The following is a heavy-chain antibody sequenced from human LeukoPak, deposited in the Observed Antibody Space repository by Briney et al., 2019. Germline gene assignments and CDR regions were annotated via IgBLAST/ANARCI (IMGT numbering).Heavy chain of an antibody. J-gene: IGHJ4*02. V-gene: IGHV3-30-3*01. CDR1: GFTFRNYV. CDR3: AREGYYGSGSPPSLYFDY. CDR2: TSSDLNVK. Sequence: GGSLRLSCAASGFTFRNYVIHWVRQAPGKGLEWVAVTSSDLNVKLYADSVKGRFTISRDNSRSTLYLQMNGLRPEDTAIYYCAREGYYGSGSPPSLYFDYWGREPWSPSPQ. D-gene: IGHD3-10*01.